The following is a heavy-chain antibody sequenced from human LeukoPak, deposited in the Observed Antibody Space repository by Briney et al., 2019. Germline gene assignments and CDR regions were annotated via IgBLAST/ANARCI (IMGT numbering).Heavy chain of an antibody. CDR3: GRDRGGDY. J-gene: IGHJ4*02. Sequence: GGSLRLSCAASGFTVRSNYMSWVGQAPGKGLEWVSVIYSGGSTYYADSVPGEFTIPIDNTKHTLYLQMNSLRAEDRAVYYCGRDRGGDYWGQGTLVTVSS. CDR2: IYSGGST. V-gene: IGHV3-66*01. CDR1: GFTVRSNY. D-gene: IGHD3-10*01.